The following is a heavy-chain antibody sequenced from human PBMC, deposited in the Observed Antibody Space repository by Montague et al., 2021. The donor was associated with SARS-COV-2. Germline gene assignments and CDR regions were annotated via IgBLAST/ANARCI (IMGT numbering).Heavy chain of an antibody. J-gene: IGHJ4*02. Sequence: SLRLSCAASGFTFSNFGMSWVRQAPGKGLEWVSAISGGDDKTFYANSVRGRFTIFRDNFKNTLYLQMNSLRAEDTAVYYCAKEPISGVRTSPFDFWGQGTLVTVSS. V-gene: IGHV3-23*01. CDR3: AKEPISGVRTSPFDF. D-gene: IGHD3-10*01. CDR1: GFTFSNFG. CDR2: ISGGDDKT.